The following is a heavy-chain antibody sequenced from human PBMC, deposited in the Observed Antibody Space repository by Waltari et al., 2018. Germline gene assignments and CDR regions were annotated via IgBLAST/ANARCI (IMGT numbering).Heavy chain of an antibody. CDR2: ISGRGGST. CDR3: AKGSGYDFWSGYFDY. J-gene: IGHJ4*02. D-gene: IGHD3-3*01. Sequence: EVQLLESGGGLVQPGGSLRLSCAASGFTFSSYAMSWVRQAPGKGLEWVSAISGRGGSTYYADSVKGRFTISRDNSKNTLYLQMNSLRAEDTAVYYCAKGSGYDFWSGYFDYWGQGTLVTVSS. V-gene: IGHV3-23*01. CDR1: GFTFSSYA.